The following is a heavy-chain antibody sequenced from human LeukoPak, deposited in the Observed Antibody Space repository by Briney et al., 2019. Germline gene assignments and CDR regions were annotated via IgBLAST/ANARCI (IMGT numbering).Heavy chain of an antibody. CDR3: ASGPGIESGRIAAQSDAGY. D-gene: IGHD6-6*01. V-gene: IGHV3-30-3*01. CDR1: GFTFSSYA. Sequence: GRSLRLSCVASGFTFSSYAMHWVRQAPGKGLEWVAVISYDGSNKYYADSVKGRFTISRDNPKNTLYLQMNSLRAEDTAVYYCASGPGIESGRIAAQSDAGYWGQETLVTVSS. J-gene: IGHJ4*02. CDR2: ISYDGSNK.